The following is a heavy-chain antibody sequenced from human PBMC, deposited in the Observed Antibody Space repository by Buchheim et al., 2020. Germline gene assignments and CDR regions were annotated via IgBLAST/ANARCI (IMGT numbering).Heavy chain of an antibody. CDR2: ISSSSSTI. D-gene: IGHD3-3*01. CDR3: ARDYGVSAIFGVVNYYYYYGMDV. J-gene: IGHJ6*02. Sequence: EVQLVESGGGLVQPGGSLRLSCAASGFTFSNYSMNWVRQAPGKGLEWVSYISSSSSTIYYADSVKGRFTISRDNAKNSLYLQKNSLRAEDTAVYYCARDYGVSAIFGVVNYYYYYGMDVWGQGTT. V-gene: IGHV3-48*01. CDR1: GFTFSNYS.